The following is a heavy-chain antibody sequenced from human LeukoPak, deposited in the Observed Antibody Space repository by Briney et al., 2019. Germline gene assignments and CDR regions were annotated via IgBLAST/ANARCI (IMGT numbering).Heavy chain of an antibody. D-gene: IGHD2-15*01. CDR3: ARRTYCSGGRCYGEYWFDP. Sequence: NSSETLSLTCTVSGGSISSYYWNWIRQSPGKGLQWIANIFYTGNADYNPSLRSRVAISLDTSKNKVSLILTSVTAADTAIYYCARRTYCSGGRCYGEYWFDPWGPGILVTVSS. CDR2: IFYTGNA. J-gene: IGHJ5*02. V-gene: IGHV4-59*08. CDR1: GGSISSYY.